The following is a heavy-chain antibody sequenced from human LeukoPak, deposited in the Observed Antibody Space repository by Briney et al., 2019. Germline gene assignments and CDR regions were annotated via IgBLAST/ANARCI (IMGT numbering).Heavy chain of an antibody. CDR1: GASTSTYH. J-gene: IGHJ4*02. D-gene: IGHD5-18*01. Sequence: SETLSLTCIVSGASTSTYHWSWIRQSAEKGLEWIGRAHSDGTTNYNLSIKSRVTMSIDTSKNQLSLKLTSVTAADAAVYYCARDGLYTYGYSYFDYWGQGTLVTVSS. CDR3: ARDGLYTYGYSYFDY. CDR2: AHSDGTT. V-gene: IGHV4-4*07.